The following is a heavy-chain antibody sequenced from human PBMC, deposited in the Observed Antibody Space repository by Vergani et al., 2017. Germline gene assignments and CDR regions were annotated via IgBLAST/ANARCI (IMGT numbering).Heavy chain of an antibody. CDR2: IIPIFGTA. CDR3: ARDEIVVVPAAIRAPDPSYYYYYMDV. CDR1: GGTFSSYA. D-gene: IGHD2-2*02. J-gene: IGHJ6*03. V-gene: IGHV1-69*13. Sequence: QVQLVQSGAEVKKPGSSVKVSCKASGGTFSSYAISWVRQAPGQGLEWMGRIIPIFGTANYAQKFQGRVTITADESTSTAYMELSSLRYEDTAVYYCARDEIVVVPAAIRAPDPSYYYYYMDVWGKGTTVTVSS.